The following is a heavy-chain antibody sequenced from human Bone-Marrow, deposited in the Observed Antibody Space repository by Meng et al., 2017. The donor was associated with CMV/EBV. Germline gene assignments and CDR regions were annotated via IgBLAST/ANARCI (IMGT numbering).Heavy chain of an antibody. CDR3: ARRGGSHSKDAFDI. D-gene: IGHD1-26*01. Sequence: GESLKISCAASGFTFDDYGMSWVRQAPGKGLEWVSGINWNGGSTGYADSVKGRFTVSRDNAKNSLFLQMNSLRAEDTAVYYCARRGGSHSKDAFDIWGQGTMVTVSS. V-gene: IGHV3-20*04. CDR2: INWNGGST. CDR1: GFTFDDYG. J-gene: IGHJ3*02.